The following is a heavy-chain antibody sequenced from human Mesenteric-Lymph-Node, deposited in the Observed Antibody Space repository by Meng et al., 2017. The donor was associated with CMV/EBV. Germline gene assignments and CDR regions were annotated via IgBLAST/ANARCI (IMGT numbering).Heavy chain of an antibody. V-gene: IGHV3-9*01. CDR1: GFTFDDYA. CDR3: AREDCSSTSCYVDY. CDR2: ISWNSDTI. J-gene: IGHJ4*02. D-gene: IGHD2-2*01. Sequence: SLKISCAASGFTFDDYAMHWVRQAPGKGLEWVSGISWNSDTIGYADSVKGRFTISRDNAKNTLYLQMNSLRAEDTAVYYCAREDCSSTSCYVDYWGQGTLVTVSS.